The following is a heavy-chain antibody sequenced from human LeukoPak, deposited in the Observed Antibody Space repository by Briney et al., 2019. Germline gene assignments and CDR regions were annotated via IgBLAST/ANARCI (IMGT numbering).Heavy chain of an antibody. D-gene: IGHD2-15*01. Sequence: SETLSLTCAVYGGSFSGYYWSWLRQPPGKGLEWIGEINHSGSTNYHPSLKSRVTISVDTSKNQFSLKLSSVTAADTAVYYCARAKIPQYCSGGSCYPDFDYWGQGTLVTVSS. CDR3: ARAKIPQYCSGGSCYPDFDY. V-gene: IGHV4-34*01. CDR2: INHSGST. J-gene: IGHJ4*02. CDR1: GGSFSGYY.